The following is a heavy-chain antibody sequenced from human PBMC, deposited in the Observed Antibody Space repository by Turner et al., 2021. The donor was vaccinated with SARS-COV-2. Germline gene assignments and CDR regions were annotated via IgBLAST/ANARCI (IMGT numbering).Heavy chain of an antibody. D-gene: IGHD2-2*01. CDR3: AKRGSCSNNKCYLDY. CDR1: GFSFNPYG. V-gene: IGHV3-30*18. CDR2: IAFDGSNK. Sequence: QVQLVEPGGGLVQPGMSLSPPCAASGFSFNPYGMHWVRQAPGKGLEWVALIAFDGSNKVYADSVKGRFTISRDNSKNTLYLQMNSLRAEDTAVYYCAKRGSCSNNKCYLDYWGQGILVTVSS. J-gene: IGHJ4*02.